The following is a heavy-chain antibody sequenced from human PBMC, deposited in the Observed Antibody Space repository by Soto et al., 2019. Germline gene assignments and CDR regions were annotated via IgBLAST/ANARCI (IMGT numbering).Heavy chain of an antibody. J-gene: IGHJ2*01. CDR2: ISHSGST. V-gene: IGHV4-4*02. D-gene: IGHD3-10*01. CDR1: GVSISYPNW. Sequence: PSETLSLTWAVSGVSISYPNWWSWVRQPPGKGLEWIGEISHSGSTNYNPSLKSRVTISVDTSKNQFSLKLSSVTAADTAVYYCAREEAYHYYGSGSYSYWYFDLWGRGTLVTVSS. CDR3: AREEAYHYYGSGSYSYWYFDL.